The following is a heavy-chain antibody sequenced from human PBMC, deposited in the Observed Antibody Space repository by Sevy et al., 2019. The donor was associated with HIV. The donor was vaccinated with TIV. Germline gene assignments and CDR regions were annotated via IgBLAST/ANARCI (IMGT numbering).Heavy chain of an antibody. V-gene: IGHV1-18*04. CDR3: ARGHYFDF. CDR1: GYTFTNYA. Sequence: ASVKVSCKASGYTFTNYAISWVRQAPGQGLECMGGISAYNGNTNYAQKIQGRVTMTTDTSTSTAYMELRSLRSDDTAVYYCARGHYFDFWGQGTLVTVSS. J-gene: IGHJ4*02. CDR2: ISAYNGNT.